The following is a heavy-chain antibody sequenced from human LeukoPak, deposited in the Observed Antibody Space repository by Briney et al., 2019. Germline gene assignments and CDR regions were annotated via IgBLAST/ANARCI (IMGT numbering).Heavy chain of an antibody. CDR3: ARDAMVRGDPLDY. J-gene: IGHJ4*02. CDR1: GFTFSSYA. Sequence: PGGSLRLSCAASGFTFSSYAMSWVRQAPGKGLEWVSSISSSSSYIYYADSVKGRFTISRDNAKNSLYLQMNSLRAEDTAVYYCARDAMVRGDPLDYWGQGTLVTVSS. V-gene: IGHV3-21*01. D-gene: IGHD3-10*01. CDR2: ISSSSSYI.